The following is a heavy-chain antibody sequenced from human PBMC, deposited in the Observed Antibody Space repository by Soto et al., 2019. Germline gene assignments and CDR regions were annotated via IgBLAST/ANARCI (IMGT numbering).Heavy chain of an antibody. CDR1: AFRFANYD. V-gene: IGHV3-13*01. Sequence: PGGSLRLSCVTSAFRFANYDMHWVRQATGRGLEWVSGIGMAGDTYYPSSVKGRFIISRENAKDSLFLQMNSLTPDDTAVYYCTRGIYFGYALPHRYFDKSGQGTPVTVSS. CDR3: TRGIYFGYALPHRYFDK. D-gene: IGHD2-21*01. J-gene: IGHJ4*02. CDR2: IGMAGDT.